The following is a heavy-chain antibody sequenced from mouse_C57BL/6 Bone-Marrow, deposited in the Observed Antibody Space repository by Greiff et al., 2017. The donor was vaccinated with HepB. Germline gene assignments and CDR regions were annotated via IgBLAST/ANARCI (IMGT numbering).Heavy chain of an antibody. CDR1: GYTFTSYG. CDR3: ARVTVVGYFDY. J-gene: IGHJ2*01. Sequence: QVQLKQSGAELARPGASVKLSCKASGYTFTSYGISWVKQRTGQGLEWIGEIYPRSGNTYYNEKFKGKATLTADKSSSTAYMELRSLTSEDSAVYFCARVTVVGYFDYWGQGTTLTVSS. D-gene: IGHD1-1*01. CDR2: IYPRSGNT. V-gene: IGHV1-81*01.